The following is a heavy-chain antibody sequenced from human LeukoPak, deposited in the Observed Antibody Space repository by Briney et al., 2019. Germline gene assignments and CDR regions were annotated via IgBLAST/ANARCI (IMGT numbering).Heavy chain of an antibody. V-gene: IGHV3-23*01. J-gene: IGHJ4*02. D-gene: IGHD3-22*01. CDR2: ISGSGGST. Sequence: GGSLRLSCAASGFTFSSYVMSWVRQAPGKGLEWVSAISGSGGSTYYADSVKGRFTISRDNSKNTLYLQMNSLRAEDTAVYYCAKGSGSSGYYYVPYWGQGTLVTVSS. CDR1: GFTFSSYV. CDR3: AKGSGSSGYYYVPY.